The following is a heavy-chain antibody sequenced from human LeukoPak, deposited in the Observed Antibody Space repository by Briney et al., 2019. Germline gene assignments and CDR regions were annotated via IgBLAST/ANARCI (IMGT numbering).Heavy chain of an antibody. J-gene: IGHJ4*02. V-gene: IGHV3-7*01. CDR2: IKQDGSEK. CDR3: ARARASYSAYDFDY. D-gene: IGHD5-12*01. CDR1: GFTVSSNY. Sequence: GGSLRLSCAASGFTVSSNYMTWVRQAPGKGLEWVANIKQDGSEKYYVDSVKGRFTISRDNAKNSLYLQMNSLRAEDTAVYYCARARASYSAYDFDYWGQGTLVTVSS.